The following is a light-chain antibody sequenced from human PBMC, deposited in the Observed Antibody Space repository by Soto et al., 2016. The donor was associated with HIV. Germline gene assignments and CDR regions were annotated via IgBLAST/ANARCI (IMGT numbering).Light chain of an antibody. V-gene: IGKV1-27*01. J-gene: IGKJ4*01. Sequence: DILMTQSPSSLSAAVGDSVTITCRASQDITNYLAWYQQKPGKVPKLLIHAASTLESGVPSRFRGSGYGTHFTLTITSLQPEDVATYYCQKYTSAPLTFGGGTKVEIE. CDR2: AAS. CDR3: QKYTSAPLT. CDR1: QDITNY.